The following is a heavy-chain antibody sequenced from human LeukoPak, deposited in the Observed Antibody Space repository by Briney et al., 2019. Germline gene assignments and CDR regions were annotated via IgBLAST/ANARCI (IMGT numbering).Heavy chain of an antibody. CDR3: ARPDGTAHFIPY. V-gene: IGHV4-34*01. J-gene: IGHJ4*02. Sequence: ASETLSLTCTVSGGSISSRGYYWSWIRQPPGKGLEWIGEINHSGSSNYNPSLKSRVAISVDTSKSQFSLKLSSMTAADTAVYYCARPDGTAHFIPYWGQGTLVTVSS. D-gene: IGHD2-21*02. CDR1: GGSISSRGYY. CDR2: INHSGSS.